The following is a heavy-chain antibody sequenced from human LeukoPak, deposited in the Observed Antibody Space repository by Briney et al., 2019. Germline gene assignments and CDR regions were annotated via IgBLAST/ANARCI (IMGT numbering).Heavy chain of an antibody. CDR1: GDSVSSNSAG. Sequence: SQTLSLTCAISGDSVSSNSAGWNWIRQSPSRGLEWLGRTYYRSKWYNDYAVSVKSRITINPDTSKNQFSLHLNSVTPEDTAVYYCARRLTQYDCFDPWGQGILVTVSS. J-gene: IGHJ5*02. V-gene: IGHV6-1*01. CDR2: TYYRSKWYN. D-gene: IGHD2-2*01. CDR3: ARRLTQYDCFDP.